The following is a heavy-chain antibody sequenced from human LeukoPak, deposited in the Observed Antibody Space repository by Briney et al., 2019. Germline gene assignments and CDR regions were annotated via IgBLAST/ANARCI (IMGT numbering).Heavy chain of an antibody. CDR3: ARGYCSSTSCYSYYGMDS. D-gene: IGHD2-2*01. Sequence: PSETLSLTCAVYGGSFSGYYWSWIRQPPGKGLEWIGEINHSGSTNYNPSLKSRVTISVDTSKNQFSLKLSSVTAADTAVYYCARGYCSSTSCYSYYGMDSWGQGTLVTVSS. V-gene: IGHV4-34*01. J-gene: IGHJ4*02. CDR1: GGSFSGYY. CDR2: INHSGST.